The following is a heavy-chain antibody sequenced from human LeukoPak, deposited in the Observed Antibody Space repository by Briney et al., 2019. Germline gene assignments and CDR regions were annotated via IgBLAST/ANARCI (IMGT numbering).Heavy chain of an antibody. CDR3: VCPLIYSSQRGYYYYYGMDV. D-gene: IGHD6-13*01. J-gene: IGHJ6*02. Sequence: GGSLRLSCAASGFTFSSYAMSWVRQAPGKGLEWVSAISGSGGSTYYADSVKGRFTISRDNSKNTLYLQMNSLRAEDTAVYYCVCPLIYSSQRGYYYYYGMDVWGQGTTVTVSS. CDR1: GFTFSSYA. CDR2: ISGSGGST. V-gene: IGHV3-23*01.